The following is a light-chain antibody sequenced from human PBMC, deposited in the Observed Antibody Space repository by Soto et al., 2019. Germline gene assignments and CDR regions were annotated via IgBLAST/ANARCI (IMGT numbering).Light chain of an antibody. CDR1: INDIGSYNY. J-gene: IGLJ3*02. Sequence: QSALTQPASVSGSPGQSITLSCAGTINDIGSYNYVSWFQQHPGKAPKLIIYEVTHRPSVISTRFSGSKSGNTASLTISGLQAEDEAVYYCSSYKFSTTLRVFGGGTKLTVL. CDR3: SSYKFSTTLRV. CDR2: EVT. V-gene: IGLV2-14*01.